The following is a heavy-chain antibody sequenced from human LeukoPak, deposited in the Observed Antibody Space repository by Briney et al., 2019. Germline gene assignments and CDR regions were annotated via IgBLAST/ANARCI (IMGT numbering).Heavy chain of an antibody. Sequence: AGGSLRLSCAASGFNFSNYALSWDRQAPGKGLEWISSISSSGATTYYADSVKGRFTISRDNSKSTLSLQMNSLRAEDTAVYYCAKGGISGYLDYWGQGTLVTVSS. D-gene: IGHD2-15*01. V-gene: IGHV3-23*01. CDR2: ISSSGATT. CDR3: AKGGISGYLDY. CDR1: GFNFSNYA. J-gene: IGHJ4*02.